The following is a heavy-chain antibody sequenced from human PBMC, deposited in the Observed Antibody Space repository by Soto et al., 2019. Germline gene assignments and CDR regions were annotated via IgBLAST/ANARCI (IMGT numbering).Heavy chain of an antibody. J-gene: IGHJ4*02. CDR1: GFTFSSYA. CDR3: LSGWPVI. CDR2: ITNGGTSM. V-gene: IGHV3-48*01. Sequence: GGSLRLSCAASGFTFSSYAMRWVRQAPGKGLEGVSSITNGGTSMYYADSVKGRFTISRHDALNSLSLEMNSLRVEDTAVYYCLSGWPVIWGQGTLVTVSS.